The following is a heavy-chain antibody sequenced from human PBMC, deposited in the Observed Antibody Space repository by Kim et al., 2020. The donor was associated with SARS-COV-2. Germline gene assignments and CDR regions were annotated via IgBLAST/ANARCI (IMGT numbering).Heavy chain of an antibody. CDR2: IYYSGST. J-gene: IGHJ4*02. Sequence: SETLSLTCTVSGGSISSGGYYWSWIRQHPGKGLEWIGYIYYSGSTYYNPSLKSRVTISVDTSKNQFSLKLSSVTAADTAVYYCARGVVVISNFDYWGQGTLVTVSS. D-gene: IGHD3-22*01. CDR3: ARGVVVISNFDY. V-gene: IGHV4-31*03. CDR1: GGSISSGGYY.